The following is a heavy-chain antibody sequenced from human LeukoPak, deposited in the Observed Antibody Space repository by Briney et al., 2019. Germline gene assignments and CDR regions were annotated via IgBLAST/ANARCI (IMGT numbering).Heavy chain of an antibody. Sequence: GTSVQFSCQASGFPFTTSAVQWVRQARGQRLEWIGRIVVGSGNTDHAQKFQGRLTITRDISTSTAYMELSSLTSDDTAVYYCAAVPNANAWYWDDAFDIWGQGTMVTVSS. CDR3: AAVPNANAWYWDDAFDI. CDR1: GFPFTTSA. V-gene: IGHV1-58*01. D-gene: IGHD2-8*02. J-gene: IGHJ3*02. CDR2: IVVGSGNT.